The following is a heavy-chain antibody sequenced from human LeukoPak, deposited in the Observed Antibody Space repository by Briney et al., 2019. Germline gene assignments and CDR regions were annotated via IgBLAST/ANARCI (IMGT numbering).Heavy chain of an antibody. CDR3: ARDRVDTAMVSTWADAFDI. J-gene: IGHJ3*02. D-gene: IGHD5-18*01. CDR2: ISSSSSYI. Sequence: PGGSLRLSCAASGFTFSSYSMNWVRQAPGKGLEWVSSISSSSSYIYYADSVKGRFTISRDNAKNSLYLQMNSLRAEDTAVYYCARDRVDTAMVSTWADAFDIWGQGTMVTVSS. CDR1: GFTFSSYS. V-gene: IGHV3-21*01.